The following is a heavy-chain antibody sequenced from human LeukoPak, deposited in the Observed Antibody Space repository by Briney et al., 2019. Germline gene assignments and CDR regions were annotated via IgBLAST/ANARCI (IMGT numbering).Heavy chain of an antibody. CDR2: ISYDGSNK. V-gene: IGHV3-30*03. D-gene: IGHD6-13*01. Sequence: GRSLRLSCAASGFTFSSYGMHWVRQAPGKGLEWVAVISYDGSNKYYADSVKGRFTISRDNSKNTLYLQMNSLRAEDTAVYYCAYSTPGIAAALGFFDYWGQGTLVTVSS. CDR1: GFTFSSYG. J-gene: IGHJ4*02. CDR3: AYSTPGIAAALGFFDY.